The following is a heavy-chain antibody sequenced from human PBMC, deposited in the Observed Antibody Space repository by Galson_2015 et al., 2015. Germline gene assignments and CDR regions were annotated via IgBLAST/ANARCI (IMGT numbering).Heavy chain of an antibody. CDR3: AREGIVVVPAAALDY. J-gene: IGHJ4*02. CDR1: GFTFSSYA. D-gene: IGHD2-2*01. CDR2: ISYDGSNK. V-gene: IGHV3-30-3*01. Sequence: SLRLSCAASGFTFSSYAMHWVRQAPGKGLEWVAVISYDGSNKYYADSVKGRFTISRDNSKNTLYLPMNSLRAEDTAVYYCAREGIVVVPAAALDYWGQGTLVTVSS.